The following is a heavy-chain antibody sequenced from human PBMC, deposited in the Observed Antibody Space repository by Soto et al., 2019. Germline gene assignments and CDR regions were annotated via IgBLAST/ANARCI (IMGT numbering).Heavy chain of an antibody. Sequence: GGSLRLSCATSGFNFKNYGMSWVRLAPWQGLEWVSAISGSGSETYYADSVKGRFTITRDNSKETLFLQMNGLRAEDTAIYYCAKDMDLFIGVVPVAIGSFDFWGQGTLVTVSS. CDR3: AKDMDLFIGVVPVAIGSFDF. CDR2: ISGSGSET. CDR1: GFNFKNYG. D-gene: IGHD3-3*01. V-gene: IGHV3-23*01. J-gene: IGHJ4*02.